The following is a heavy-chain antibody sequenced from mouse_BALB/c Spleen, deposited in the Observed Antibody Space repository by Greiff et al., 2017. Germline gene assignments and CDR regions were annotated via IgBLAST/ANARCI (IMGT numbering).Heavy chain of an antibody. J-gene: IGHJ1*01. V-gene: IGHV1-14*01. D-gene: IGHD2-4*01. CDR1: GYTFTSYV. Sequence: VQLQQSGPELVKPGASVKMSCKASGYTFTSYVMHWVKQKPGQGLEWIGYINPYNDGTKYNEKFKGKATLTSDKSSSTAYMELSSLTSEDSAVYYCAKGIYYDLWYFDVWGAGTTVTVSS. CDR3: AKGIYYDLWYFDV. CDR2: INPYNDGT.